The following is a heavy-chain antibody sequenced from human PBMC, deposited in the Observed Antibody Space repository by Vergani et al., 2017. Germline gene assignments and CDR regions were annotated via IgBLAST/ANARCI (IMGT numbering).Heavy chain of an antibody. CDR2: IYSGGST. D-gene: IGHD2-2*01. J-gene: IGHJ6*03. Sequence: VQLVESGGGVVQPGRSLRLSCAASGFTVSSNYMSWVRQAPGKGLEWVSVIYSGGSTYYADSVKGRFTISRDNSKNTLYLQMNSLRAEDTAVYYCARDDCSSTSCPHYMDVWGKGTTVTVSS. CDR3: ARDDCSSTSCPHYMDV. V-gene: IGHV3-53*01. CDR1: GFTVSSNY.